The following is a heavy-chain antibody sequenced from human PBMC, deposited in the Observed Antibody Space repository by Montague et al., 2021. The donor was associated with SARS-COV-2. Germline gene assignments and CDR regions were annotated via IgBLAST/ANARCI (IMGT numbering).Heavy chain of an antibody. CDR1: GGSISSYN. D-gene: IGHD3-3*01. CDR3: ASGKYYDFWGGYYSHDYVSGMDV. Sequence: SETLSLTCTVSGGSISSYNWSWIRQSAGKGLEWIGRTHTSRSTDYNHSLNSRVTMSVETSKNQISLKLSSVTAADTAVYYCASGKYYDFWGGYYSHDYVSGMDVWGQGTTVTVSS. V-gene: IGHV4-4*07. CDR2: THTSRST. J-gene: IGHJ6*02.